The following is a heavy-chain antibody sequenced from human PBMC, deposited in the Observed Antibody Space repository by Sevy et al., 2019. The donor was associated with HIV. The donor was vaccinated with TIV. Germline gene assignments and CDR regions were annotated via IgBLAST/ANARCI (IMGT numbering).Heavy chain of an antibody. J-gene: IGHJ4*02. CDR3: ASRGYCGGGSCYSGPNDY. CDR1: TFTFSSYS. V-gene: IGHV3-48*02. D-gene: IGHD2-15*01. Sequence: GGSLRLSCAASTFTFSSYSMHWVRQAPGKGLEWVSYISSSSGTRYYADSVKGRFTISRDNAKNSLFLQMNSLRDEDTAGYYCASRGYCGGGSCYSGPNDYWGQGTLVTVSS. CDR2: ISSSSGTR.